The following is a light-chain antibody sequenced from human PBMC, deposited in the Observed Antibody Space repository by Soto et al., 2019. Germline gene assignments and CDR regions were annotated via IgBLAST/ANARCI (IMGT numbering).Light chain of an antibody. CDR1: SSDVGSYNL. J-gene: IGLJ1*01. Sequence: QSVLTQPASVSGSPGQSITISCTGTSSDVGSYNLVSWYQQHPGKAPKLMIYEGSKRPSGVSNRFSGSKSGNTASPTISGLQAEDEADYYCCSYAGSSTFFYVFGTGTKVTVL. CDR3: CSYAGSSTFFYV. CDR2: EGS. V-gene: IGLV2-23*03.